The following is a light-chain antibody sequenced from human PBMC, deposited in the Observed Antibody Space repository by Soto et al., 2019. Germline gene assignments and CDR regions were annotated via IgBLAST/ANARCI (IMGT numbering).Light chain of an antibody. V-gene: IGLV1-47*02. CDR3: AAWDDSLNGWV. CDR2: SNN. J-gene: IGLJ3*02. Sequence: QSVLTQPPSASGTPGQRVTISCSGSSSNIGGNYVYWYQQLPGTAPKLLIYSNNHRPSGVPDRFSGSKSGTSASLAISGLRSEDEAHYYCAAWDDSLNGWVFGGGTKLTVL. CDR1: SSNIGGNY.